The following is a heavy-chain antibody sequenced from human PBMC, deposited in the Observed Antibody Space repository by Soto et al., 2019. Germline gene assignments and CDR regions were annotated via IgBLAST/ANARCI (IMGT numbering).Heavy chain of an antibody. V-gene: IGHV3-30*18. CDR3: AKPDTAMAYDAFDI. CDR2: ISYDGSNK. J-gene: IGHJ3*02. D-gene: IGHD5-18*01. CDR1: GFTFSSYG. Sequence: PVGSLRLSCAASGFTFSSYGMHWVRQAPGKGLEWVAVISYDGSNKYYADSVKGRFTISRDNSKNTLYLQMNSLRAEDTAVYYCAKPDTAMAYDAFDIWGQGTMVTVSS.